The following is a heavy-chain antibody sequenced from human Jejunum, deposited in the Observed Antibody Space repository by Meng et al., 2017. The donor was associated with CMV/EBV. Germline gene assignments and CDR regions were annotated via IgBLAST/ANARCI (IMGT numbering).Heavy chain of an antibody. V-gene: IGHV3-30*02. D-gene: IGHD3-3*01. CDR1: AFTFSNFG. Sequence: QVQLVESGXGVVQPGGSLRLSXAASAFTFSNFGMHWVRQAPGKGLGWVAFIWYDGTQKYYTDSVKGRFTISRDNSKNILYLQMNSLGTEDTAVYYCAKDHYDFWSGYFDYWGQGTLVTVSS. CDR3: AKDHYDFWSGYFDY. CDR2: IWYDGTQK. J-gene: IGHJ4*02.